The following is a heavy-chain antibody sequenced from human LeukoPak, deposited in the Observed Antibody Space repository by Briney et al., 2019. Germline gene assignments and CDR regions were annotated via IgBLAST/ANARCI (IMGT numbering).Heavy chain of an antibody. CDR2: LYSGGSA. J-gene: IGHJ4*02. CDR3: ARTVVITSTADYFDH. CDR1: GFTVSSNY. Sequence: GGSLRLSCAASGFTVSSNYMSWVRQALGKGLEWVSVLYSGGSAYYADSVKGRFTISRDNSKNTLYLQMNGLRVEDTAVYYCARTVVITSTADYFDHWGQGTLVTVSS. V-gene: IGHV3-53*01. D-gene: IGHD4/OR15-4a*01.